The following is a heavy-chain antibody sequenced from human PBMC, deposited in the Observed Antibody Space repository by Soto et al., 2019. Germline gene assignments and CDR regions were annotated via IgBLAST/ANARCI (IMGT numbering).Heavy chain of an antibody. Sequence: EVQLLESGGGLVRPGESLRLSCAASGLKFNKYAMSWVRQAPGEGLEWVSGISCCGGTASYADSVKGRFTIARDDSKNTLYLHMNSLRVEDTAEYYCAKADGEQWLLPHLENWGRGTLVTVS. D-gene: IGHD6-19*01. V-gene: IGHV3-23*01. J-gene: IGHJ4*02. CDR2: ISCCGGTA. CDR1: GLKFNKYA. CDR3: AKADGEQWLLPHLEN.